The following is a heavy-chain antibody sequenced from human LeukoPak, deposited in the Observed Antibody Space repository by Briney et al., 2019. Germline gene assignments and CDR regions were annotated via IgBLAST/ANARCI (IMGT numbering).Heavy chain of an antibody. CDR2: INHSGST. CDR1: GGSFSGYY. J-gene: IGHJ5*02. CDR3: ARGPPPRITMVRGISWFDP. V-gene: IGHV4-34*01. D-gene: IGHD3-10*01. Sequence: PSETLSLTCAVYGGSFSGYYWSWIRQPPGKGLEWIGEINHSGSTNYNPSLKSRVTISVDTSKSQFSLKLSSVTAADTAVYYCARGPPPRITMVRGISWFDPWGQGTLVTVSS.